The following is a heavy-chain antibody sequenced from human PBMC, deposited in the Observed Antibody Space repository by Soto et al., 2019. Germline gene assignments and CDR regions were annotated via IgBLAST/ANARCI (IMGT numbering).Heavy chain of an antibody. J-gene: IGHJ3*02. Sequence: EVQLVESGVVFVQPRRSLTLACATSGFIFQNFAMHWVRQAPGKGLIWVSIINCNSRTILYADSVKGRFTISRDNATSSLYLQMNSLRVEDTALYYWVKDLSRYTHGVRAFEIWGQGTMVTVSS. CDR2: INCNSRTI. D-gene: IGHD5-18*01. CDR3: VKDLSRYTHGVRAFEI. CDR1: GFIFQNFA. V-gene: IGHV3-9*01.